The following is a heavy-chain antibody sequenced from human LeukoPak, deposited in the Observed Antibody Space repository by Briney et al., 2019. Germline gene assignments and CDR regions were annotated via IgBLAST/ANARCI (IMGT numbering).Heavy chain of an antibody. J-gene: IGHJ4*02. D-gene: IGHD4-17*01. Sequence: GGSLRLSCAASGFTFSDYYMSWIRQAPGKGLEWVSYISSSSSYTNYADSVKGRFTISRDNAKNSLYLQMNSLRAEDTAVYYCARGSDYGDYYYFDYWGQGTLVTVSS. CDR2: ISSSSSYT. CDR1: GFTFSDYY. V-gene: IGHV3-11*05. CDR3: ARGSDYGDYYYFDY.